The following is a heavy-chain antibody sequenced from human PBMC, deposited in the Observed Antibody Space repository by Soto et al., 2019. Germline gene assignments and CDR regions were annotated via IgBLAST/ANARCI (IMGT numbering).Heavy chain of an antibody. D-gene: IGHD6-13*01. CDR2: ISSSSSYI. Sequence: ESGGGLVKPGGSLRLSCAASGFTFSSYSMNWVRQAPGKGLEWVSSISSSSSYIYYADSVKGRFTISRDNSKNTLYLQMNSLRAEDTAVYYCVKVAAAGGDYYGMDVWGQGTTVTVSS. J-gene: IGHJ6*02. V-gene: IGHV3-21*04. CDR1: GFTFSSYS. CDR3: VKVAAAGGDYYGMDV.